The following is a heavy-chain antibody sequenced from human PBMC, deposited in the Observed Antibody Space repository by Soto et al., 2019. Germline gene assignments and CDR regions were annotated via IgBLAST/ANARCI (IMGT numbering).Heavy chain of an antibody. D-gene: IGHD3-9*01. CDR1: GGSFSGYY. CDR2: INHSGST. J-gene: IGHJ4*02. CDR3: ARGRGDDILTGYYLFDY. Sequence: ETLSLTCAVYGGSFSGYYWSWIRQPPGKGLEWIGEINHSGSTNYNPSLKSRVTISVDTSKNQFSLKLSSVTAADTAVYYCARGRGDDILTGYYLFDYWGQGTLVTVSS. V-gene: IGHV4-34*01.